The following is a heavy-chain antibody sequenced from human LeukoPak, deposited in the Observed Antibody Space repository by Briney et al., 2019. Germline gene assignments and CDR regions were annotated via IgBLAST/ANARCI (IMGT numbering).Heavy chain of an antibody. CDR1: GFTFSSYW. J-gene: IGHJ4*02. CDR3: ARIGVPYYYDSSGYYSTNFDY. CDR2: INSDGSST. D-gene: IGHD3-22*01. V-gene: IGHV3-74*01. Sequence: PGGSLRLSCAASGFTFSSYWMHWVRQAPGKGLVWVSRINSDGSSTSYADSVKGRFTISRDNAKNTLYLQMNSLRAEDTAVYYCARIGVPYYYDSSGYYSTNFDYWGQGTLVTVSS.